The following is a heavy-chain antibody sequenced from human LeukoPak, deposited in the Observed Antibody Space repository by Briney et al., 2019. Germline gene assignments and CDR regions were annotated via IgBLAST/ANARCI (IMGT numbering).Heavy chain of an antibody. V-gene: IGHV3-23*01. CDR2: ISGSGGST. CDR1: GFTFSSYA. Sequence: GGSLRLSCAASGFTFSSYAMSWVRQAPGKGLEWVSAISGSGGSTYYADSVKGRFTISRDNSKNTLYLQMNSLRAEDTAVYYCSPTEGYSSSPYYFDYWGQGTLVTVSS. CDR3: SPTEGYSSSPYYFDY. J-gene: IGHJ4*02. D-gene: IGHD6-6*01.